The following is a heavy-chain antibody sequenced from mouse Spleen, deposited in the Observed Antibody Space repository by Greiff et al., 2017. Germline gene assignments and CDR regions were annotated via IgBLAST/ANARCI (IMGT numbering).Heavy chain of an antibody. D-gene: IGHD1-2*01. CDR2: IWSDGST. CDR3: ARSYGFPYYAMDY. Sequence: VQLQQSGPGLVAPSQSLSITCTVSGFSLTSYGVHWVRQPPGKGLEWLVVIWSDGSTTYNSALKSRLSISKDNSKSQVFLKMNSLQTDDPAMYYCARSYGFPYYAMDYWGQGTSVTVSS. CDR1: GFSLTSYG. J-gene: IGHJ4*01. V-gene: IGHV2-6*02.